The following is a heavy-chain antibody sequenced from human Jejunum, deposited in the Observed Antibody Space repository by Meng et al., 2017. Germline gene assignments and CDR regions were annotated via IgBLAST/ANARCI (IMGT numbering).Heavy chain of an antibody. V-gene: IGHV3-64*01. CDR2: ISSDGGST. CDR3: ARGSGSSYSGSYW. J-gene: IGHJ4*02. Sequence: GGSLRLSCAASGFIFSDYPMHWVRQAPGKGLEYVSTISSDGGSTYYANSVKGRFSISRDNIKNMVYLQMGSLRAEDTAVYYGARGSGSSYSGSYWWGQGKGVTGSS. CDR1: GFIFSDYP. D-gene: IGHD1-26*01.